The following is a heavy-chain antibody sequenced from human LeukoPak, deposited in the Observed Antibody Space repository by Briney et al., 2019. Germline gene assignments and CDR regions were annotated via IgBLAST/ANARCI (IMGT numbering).Heavy chain of an antibody. D-gene: IGHD2-2*01. CDR3: AKVRVPAAFAYYMDV. V-gene: IGHV3-30-3*01. CDR1: GFTFSSYA. Sequence: GGSLRLSCAASGFTFSSYAMHWVRQAPGKGLEWVAVISYDGSNKYYADSVKGRFTISRDNSKNTLYLQMNSLRAEDTAVYYCAKVRVPAAFAYYMDVWGKGTTVTVSS. CDR2: ISYDGSNK. J-gene: IGHJ6*03.